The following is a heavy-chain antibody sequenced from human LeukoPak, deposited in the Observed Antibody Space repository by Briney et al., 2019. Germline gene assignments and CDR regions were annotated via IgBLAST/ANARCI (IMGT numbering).Heavy chain of an antibody. CDR2: IHPNNGNT. Sequence: ASVKVSCKASGYTFTSYYMHWVRQAPGQGLEWVGIIHPNNGNTRYAQKFQGRVTMTRDTSTSTVYMELSSLRSEDTAVYHCARERWTYDSSGYYEYWGQGTLVTVSS. CDR1: GYTFTSYY. V-gene: IGHV1-46*01. CDR3: ARERWTYDSSGYYEY. D-gene: IGHD3-22*01. J-gene: IGHJ4*02.